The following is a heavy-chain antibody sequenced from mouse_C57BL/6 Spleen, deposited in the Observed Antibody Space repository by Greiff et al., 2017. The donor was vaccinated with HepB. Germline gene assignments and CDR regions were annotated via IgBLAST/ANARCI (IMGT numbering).Heavy chain of an antibody. J-gene: IGHJ1*03. Sequence: VQLQQPGAELVKPGASVKLSCKASGYTFTSYWMHWVKQRPGQGLEWIGMIHPNSGSTNYNEKFKSKATLTVDKSSSTAYMQLSSLRSEDSAVYYCARRYYYGSSYEYFDVWGTGTTVTVSS. CDR3: ARRYYYGSSYEYFDV. D-gene: IGHD1-1*01. CDR1: GYTFTSYW. CDR2: IHPNSGST. V-gene: IGHV1-64*01.